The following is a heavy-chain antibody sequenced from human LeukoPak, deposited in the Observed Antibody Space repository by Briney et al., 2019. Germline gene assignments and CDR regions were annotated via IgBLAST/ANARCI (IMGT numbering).Heavy chain of an antibody. CDR1: GGTFSSYA. J-gene: IGHJ3*02. CDR2: IIPIFGTA. CDR3: ASLGRASSLDAFDI. D-gene: IGHD6-6*01. V-gene: IGHV1-69*13. Sequence: ASVKVSRKASGGTFSSYAISWVRQAPGQGLEWMGGIIPIFGTANYAQKFQGRVTITADESTSTAYMELSSLRSEDTAVYYCASLGRASSLDAFDIWGQGTMVTVSS.